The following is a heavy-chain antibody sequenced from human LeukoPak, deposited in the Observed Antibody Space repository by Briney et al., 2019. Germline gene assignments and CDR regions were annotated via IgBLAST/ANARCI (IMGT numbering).Heavy chain of an antibody. CDR3: AKDLSSGWYELDY. D-gene: IGHD6-19*01. J-gene: IGHJ4*02. CDR2: ISYDGSNK. Sequence: PGGSLRLSCAASGFTFSSYGMHWVRQAPGKGLEWVAVISYDGSNKYYADSVKGRFTISRDNSKNTLYLQMNSLRAEDTAVYYCAKDLSSGWYELDYWGQGTLVTVSS. V-gene: IGHV3-30*18. CDR1: GFTFSSYG.